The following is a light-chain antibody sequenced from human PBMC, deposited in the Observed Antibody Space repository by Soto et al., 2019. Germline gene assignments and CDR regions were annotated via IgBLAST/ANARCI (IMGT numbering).Light chain of an antibody. CDR3: QQYNNWPFT. CDR1: QSVSSN. J-gene: IGKJ4*01. Sequence: EIVMTQSPATLSVSQRERATLSCRASQSVSSNLAGYQQKPGQAPRLLIYGASTRATGIPARFSGSGSGTEFTLTISSLQSEDFAVYYCQQYNNWPFTFGGGTKVEIK. V-gene: IGKV3-15*01. CDR2: GAS.